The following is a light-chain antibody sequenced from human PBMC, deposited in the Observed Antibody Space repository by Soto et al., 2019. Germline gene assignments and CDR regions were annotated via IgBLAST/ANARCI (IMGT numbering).Light chain of an antibody. CDR1: QSISSY. CDR3: QQYDSFSVT. J-gene: IGKJ1*01. V-gene: IGKV1-39*01. Sequence: DIQMTQSPSSLSASVGDRVTITCRASQSISSYLNWYQQKPGKAPKLLIYAASSLQSGVPPRFSGSGSGTEFTLTISSLQPEDFATYYCQQYDSFSVTFGQGTKVDIK. CDR2: AAS.